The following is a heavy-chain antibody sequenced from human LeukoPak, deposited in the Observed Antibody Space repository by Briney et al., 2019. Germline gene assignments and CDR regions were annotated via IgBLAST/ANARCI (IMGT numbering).Heavy chain of an antibody. V-gene: IGHV3-11*04. CDR1: GFTFSDYY. CDR3: ARDIEPDGYSSGPFDY. D-gene: IGHD5-24*01. CDR2: ISSSGSTI. J-gene: IGHJ4*02. Sequence: TGGSLRLSCAASGFTFSDYYMSWIRQAPGKGLEWVSYISSSGSTIYYADSVKGRFTISRDNAKNSLYLQMNSLRAEDTAVYYCARDIEPDGYSSGPFDYWGQGTLVTVSS.